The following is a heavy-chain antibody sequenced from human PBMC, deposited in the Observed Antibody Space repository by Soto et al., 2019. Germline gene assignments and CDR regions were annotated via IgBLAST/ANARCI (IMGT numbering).Heavy chain of an antibody. V-gene: IGHV3-23*01. CDR2: ISGSGGST. J-gene: IGHJ6*02. CDR1: GFTFSSYA. CDR3: GSAGWEYIHYGFDV. D-gene: IGHD1-26*01. Sequence: PGGALRLSCAASGFTFSSYAMRCVRQAPGKGLEWVSPISGSGGSTYYADSVKVRFTISRDNSKNTLYLQMNSLRAEDTPVYYSGSAGWEYIHYGFDVWRQGTTVTVSS.